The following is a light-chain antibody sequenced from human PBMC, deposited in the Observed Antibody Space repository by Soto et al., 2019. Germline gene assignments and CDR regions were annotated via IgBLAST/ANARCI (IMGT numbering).Light chain of an antibody. CDR2: RAS. Sequence: DIVMTHSPDSLAVSLGERATINCNSSLSILYSSNNKNYLVWYQQKPGQPPKVPIYRASTRESGVPDRVSGSGTGTDFTLTISRLQAEDVAVYYCEQYYSAPLTFGGGTKVDIK. J-gene: IGKJ4*01. CDR3: EQYYSAPLT. CDR1: LSILYSSNNKNY. V-gene: IGKV4-1*01.